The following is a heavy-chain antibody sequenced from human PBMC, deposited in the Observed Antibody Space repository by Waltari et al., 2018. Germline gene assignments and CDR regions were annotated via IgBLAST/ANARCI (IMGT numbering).Heavy chain of an antibody. D-gene: IGHD2-8*01. V-gene: IGHV3-53*01. CDR1: GFNVSSYY. CDR2: LYPAGNT. J-gene: IGHJ6*02. CDR3: ARGNTKYGMDV. Sequence: EVQLVESGGHLIQPGGSLRVSCAASGFNVSSYYMNWVRQAPGKGVDWVSLLYPAGNTYYADSVKGRFTFSRDNSQNTLYLQMNSLIAEDTAVYYCARGNTKYGMDVWGPGTTVTISS.